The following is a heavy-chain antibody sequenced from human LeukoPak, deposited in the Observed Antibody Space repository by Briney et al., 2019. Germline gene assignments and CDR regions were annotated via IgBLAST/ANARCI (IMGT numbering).Heavy chain of an antibody. D-gene: IGHD1-26*01. CDR2: INPNSGGT. J-gene: IGHJ4*02. CDR1: GYTFTGYY. CDR3: IIRVGATDFDY. Sequence: ASVKVSCKASGYTFTGYYMHWVRQAPGQGLGWMGWINPNSGGTNYAQKFQGRVTMSRDTSISTAYMELSRLRSDDTAVYYCIIRVGATDFDYWGQGTLVTVSS. V-gene: IGHV1-2*02.